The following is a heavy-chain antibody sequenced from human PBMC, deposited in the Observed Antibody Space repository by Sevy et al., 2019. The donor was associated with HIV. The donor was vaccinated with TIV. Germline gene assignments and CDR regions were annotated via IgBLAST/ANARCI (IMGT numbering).Heavy chain of an antibody. CDR1: GYTFTSYA. CDR2: INTNTGNP. D-gene: IGHD3-3*01. J-gene: IGHJ6*02. CDR3: ARDSTYDFWSGYYRYGMDV. V-gene: IGHV7-4-1*02. Sequence: ASVKVSCKASGYTFTSYAMNWVRQAPGQGIEWMGWINTNTGNPTYAQGFTGRFVFSLDTSVSTAYLQISSLKAEDTAVYYCARDSTYDFWSGYYRYGMDVSGQGTSVTVSS.